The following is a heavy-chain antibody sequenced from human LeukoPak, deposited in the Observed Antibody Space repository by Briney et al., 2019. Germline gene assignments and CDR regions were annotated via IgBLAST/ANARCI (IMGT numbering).Heavy chain of an antibody. V-gene: IGHV4-4*07. CDR3: ARITDPDYKSGWSGADY. CDR2: IYPTGHT. CDR1: GGSLGNYY. Sequence: SETLSLTCTVSGGSLGNYYWSWIRQPAGKGLEWIGRIYPTGHTHYNPSLKSRVTMSVDTSKNQFSLKMTSLTAADTALYYCARITDPDYKSGWSGADYWGRGTQVTVSA. J-gene: IGHJ4*02. D-gene: IGHD3-10*01.